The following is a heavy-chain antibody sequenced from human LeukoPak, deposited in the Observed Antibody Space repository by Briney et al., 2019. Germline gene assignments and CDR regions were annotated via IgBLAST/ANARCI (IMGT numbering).Heavy chain of an antibody. CDR1: GFTFSNYA. CDR2: ISGSGFST. J-gene: IGHJ4*02. CDR3: AKDLGYCSGGSCPHYNY. V-gene: IGHV3-23*01. Sequence: PGGSLRLSCAASGFTFSNYAMSWVRQAPGKGLEWVSAISGSGFSTYYADSVKGRFTISRDNSKNTLYLQMNSLRAEDTAVYYCAKDLGYCSGGSCPHYNYWGQGTLVTVSS. D-gene: IGHD2-15*01.